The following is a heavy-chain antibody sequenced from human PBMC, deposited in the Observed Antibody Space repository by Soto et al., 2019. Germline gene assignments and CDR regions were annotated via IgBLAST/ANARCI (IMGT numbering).Heavy chain of an antibody. CDR2: IWYDGSHK. CDR1: GFSFSDYG. Sequence: QVQLVESGAGVVQPGRSLRLSCAASGFSFSDYGMHWVRQAPGKGLGWVAAIWYDGSHKYHADSVKDRFTISRDNSKNTLYLQMDSLRAEDTAVYYCARGATIERGERDFDYWGQGALVTVSS. J-gene: IGHJ4*02. D-gene: IGHD4-17*01. CDR3: ARGATIERGERDFDY. V-gene: IGHV3-33*01.